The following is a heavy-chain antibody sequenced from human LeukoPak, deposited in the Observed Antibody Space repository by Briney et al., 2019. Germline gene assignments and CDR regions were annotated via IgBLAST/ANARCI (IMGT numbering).Heavy chain of an antibody. CDR2: ISYDGSNK. CDR1: GFTFSSYA. J-gene: IGHJ4*02. CDR3: ARGPIYYYDTSGYYPNADY. D-gene: IGHD3-22*01. V-gene: IGHV3-30*04. Sequence: GGSLRLSCAASGFTFSSYAMHWVRQAPGKGLEWVAVISYDGSNKYYADSVKGRFTISRDNSKNTLYLQTNSLRAEDTAVYYCARGPIYYYDTSGYYPNADYWGQGALVTVSS.